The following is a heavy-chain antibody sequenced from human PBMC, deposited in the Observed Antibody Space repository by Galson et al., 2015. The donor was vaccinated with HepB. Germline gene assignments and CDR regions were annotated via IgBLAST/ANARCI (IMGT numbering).Heavy chain of an antibody. Sequence: PALVKPTQTLTLTCTFSGFSLSTSGVGVGWIRQPPGKALEWLALIYWDDDKRYSPSLKSRLTITKDTSKNQVVLTMTNMDPVDTATYYCAHRLGYSSSLNEYVQHWGQGTLVTVSS. CDR3: AHRLGYSSSLNEYVQH. CDR1: GFSLSTSGVG. D-gene: IGHD6-6*01. V-gene: IGHV2-5*02. J-gene: IGHJ1*01. CDR2: IYWDDDK.